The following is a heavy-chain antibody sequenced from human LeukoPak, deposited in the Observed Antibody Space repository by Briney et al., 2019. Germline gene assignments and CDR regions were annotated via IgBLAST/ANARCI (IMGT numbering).Heavy chain of an antibody. CDR2: IYTSGST. CDR3: ARDREIVVVPAAGLELKQDAFEI. CDR1: GGSISSGRYS. Sequence: SETLSLTCTVSGGSISSGRYSWSWIRQPAGKGLEWIGRIYTSGSTNYNPSLKSRVTMSVDTSKNQFSLKLSSVTAADTAVYYCARDREIVVVPAAGLELKQDAFEIWGQGTMVTVSS. J-gene: IGHJ3*02. V-gene: IGHV4-61*02. D-gene: IGHD2-2*01.